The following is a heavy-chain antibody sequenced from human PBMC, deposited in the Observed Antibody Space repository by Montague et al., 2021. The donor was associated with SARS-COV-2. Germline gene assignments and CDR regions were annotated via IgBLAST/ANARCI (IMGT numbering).Heavy chain of an antibody. Sequence: SETLSLTCTVSGGSIRSSSYYWGWIRQPPGKGPEWIGSIYYSGSTYYNPSLKSRVTISVDTSKNQFSLKLSSVTAADTAVYYCARHGKTRIAMIVVVIGYFDYWGQGTLVTVSS. CDR1: GGSIRSSSYY. J-gene: IGHJ4*02. D-gene: IGHD3-22*01. V-gene: IGHV4-39*01. CDR3: ARHGKTRIAMIVVVIGYFDY. CDR2: IYYSGST.